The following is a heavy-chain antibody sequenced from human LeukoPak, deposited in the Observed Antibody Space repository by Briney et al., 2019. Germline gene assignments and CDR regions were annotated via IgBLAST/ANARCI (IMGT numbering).Heavy chain of an antibody. D-gene: IGHD2-15*01. CDR1: GGTFSSYA. J-gene: IGHJ6*03. CDR3: ARGHCSGGSCYSDYYYYYMDV. V-gene: IGHV1-69*05. Sequence: SVKLSCKASGGTFSSYAISWVRQAPGQGLEWMGGIIPIFGTANYAQKFQGRVTITTDESTSTAYMEQSSLRAEDTAVYYCARGHCSGGSCYSDYYYYYMDVWGKGTTVTVSS. CDR2: IIPIFGTA.